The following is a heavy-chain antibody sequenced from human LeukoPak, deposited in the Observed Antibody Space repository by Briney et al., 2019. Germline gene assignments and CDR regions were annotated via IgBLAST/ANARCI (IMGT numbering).Heavy chain of an antibody. CDR2: INHSGST. D-gene: IGHD3-22*01. J-gene: IGHJ4*02. V-gene: IGHV4-34*01. CDR1: GGSFSGYY. CDR3: ARVGYYDSSGYYLFDY. Sequence: SETLSLTCAVYGGSFSGYYWSWIRQPPGKGLEWIGEINHSGSTNYNPSLKSRVTISVDTSKNQFSLKLSSVTAADTAVYYCARVGYYDSSGYYLFDYWGQGTLVTVSS.